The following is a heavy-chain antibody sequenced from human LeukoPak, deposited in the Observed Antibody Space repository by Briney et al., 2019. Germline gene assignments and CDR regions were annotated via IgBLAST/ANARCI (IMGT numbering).Heavy chain of an antibody. V-gene: IGHV1-18*01. D-gene: IGHD2-2*01. J-gene: IGHJ6*03. CDR2: ISAYNGNT. CDR1: GYTFTSYG. CDR3: ARVHRGYCSGTSCHNYYYYMDV. Sequence: ASVKVSCKASGYTFTSYGISWVRQAPGQGLEWMGWISAYNGNTNYAQKLQGRVTMTTDTSTSTAYMELRSLRSDDTAVYYCARVHRGYCSGTSCHNYYYYMDVWGKGTTVTVSS.